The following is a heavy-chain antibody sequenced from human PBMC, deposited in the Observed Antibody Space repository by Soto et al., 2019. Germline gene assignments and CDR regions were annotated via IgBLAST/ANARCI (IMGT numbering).Heavy chain of an antibody. CDR1: GFTFSSYG. V-gene: IGHV3-33*01. D-gene: IGHD2-2*01. CDR2: IWYDGSNK. J-gene: IGHJ5*02. CDR3: ARDPGGRYCSSTSCYGNNWFDP. Sequence: PGGSLRLSCAASGFTFSSYGMHWVRQAPGKGLEWVAVIWYDGSNKYYADSVKGRFTISRDNSKNTLYLQMNSLRAEDTAVYYCARDPGGRYCSSTSCYGNNWFDPWGQGTLVTVSS.